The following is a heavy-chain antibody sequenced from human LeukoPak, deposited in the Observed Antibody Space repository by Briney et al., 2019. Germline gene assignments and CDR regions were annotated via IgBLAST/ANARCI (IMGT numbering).Heavy chain of an antibody. J-gene: IGHJ4*02. D-gene: IGHD3-3*01. CDR2: IKHDGSEK. CDR3: ATDRGWRTSGYYLYYFEY. Sequence: GGSLRLSCAASGFIFTNYFMSWVRQAPGKGLEWVASIKHDGSEKYYVDSVRGRFTISRDDTKNSLYLQMSSLRAEDTAVYYCATDRGWRTSGYYLYYFEYWGQGTLVTFSS. V-gene: IGHV3-7*01. CDR1: GFIFTNYF.